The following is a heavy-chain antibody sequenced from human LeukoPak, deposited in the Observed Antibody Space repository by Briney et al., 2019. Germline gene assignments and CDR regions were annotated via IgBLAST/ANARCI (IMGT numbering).Heavy chain of an antibody. V-gene: IGHV3-48*03. CDR2: ISSSGSTI. CDR1: GFTFSSYE. Sequence: GGSLRLSCAASGFTFSSYEMNWVRQAPGKGLEWVSYISSSGSTIYYADSVKGRFTISGDNAKNSLYLQMNSLRAEDTAVYYCASAPPMATTDPFDYWGQGTLVTVSS. D-gene: IGHD5-24*01. J-gene: IGHJ4*02. CDR3: ASAPPMATTDPFDY.